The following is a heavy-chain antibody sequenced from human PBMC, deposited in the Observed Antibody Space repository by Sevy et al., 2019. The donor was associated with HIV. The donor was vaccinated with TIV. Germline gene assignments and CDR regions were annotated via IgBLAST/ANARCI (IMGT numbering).Heavy chain of an antibody. J-gene: IGHJ3*02. CDR2: ISSSGSTI. D-gene: IGHD3-22*01. CDR1: GFTFSDYY. V-gene: IGHV3-11*01. CDR3: AGVDSSGSNDAFDI. Sequence: GGSLRLSCAASGFTFSDYYMSWIRQAPGKGLEWVSYISSSGSTIYYADSVKGRFTISRDNAKNSLYLQMNSLRAEDQAVYYCAGVDSSGSNDAFDIWGQGKMVTVSS.